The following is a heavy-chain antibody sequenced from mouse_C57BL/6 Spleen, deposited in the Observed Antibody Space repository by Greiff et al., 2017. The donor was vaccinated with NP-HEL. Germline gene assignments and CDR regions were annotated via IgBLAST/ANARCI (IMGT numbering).Heavy chain of an antibody. CDR2: ISSGSSTI. V-gene: IGHV5-17*01. J-gene: IGHJ1*03. D-gene: IGHD1-1*02. CDR3: ALGNWYFDV. Sequence: EVKLVESGGSLVKPGGSLKLSCAASGFTFSDYGMHWVRQAPEKGLEWVAYISSGSSTIYYADTVKGRFTISRDNAKNTLFLQMTSLRSEDTAMYYCALGNWYFDVWGTGTTVTVSS. CDR1: GFTFSDYG.